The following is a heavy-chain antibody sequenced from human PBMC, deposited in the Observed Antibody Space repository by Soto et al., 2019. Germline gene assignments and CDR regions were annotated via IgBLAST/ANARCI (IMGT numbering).Heavy chain of an antibody. CDR2: INPNSGGT. Sequence: ASVKVSCKASGYTFTGYYMHWVRQAPGQGLEWMGWINPNSGGTNYAQKFQGWVTMTRDTSISTAYMELSSLRSEDTAVYYCARDYSNYRSAFDIWGQGTMVTVSS. CDR3: ARDYSNYRSAFDI. J-gene: IGHJ3*02. D-gene: IGHD4-4*01. V-gene: IGHV1-2*04. CDR1: GYTFTGYY.